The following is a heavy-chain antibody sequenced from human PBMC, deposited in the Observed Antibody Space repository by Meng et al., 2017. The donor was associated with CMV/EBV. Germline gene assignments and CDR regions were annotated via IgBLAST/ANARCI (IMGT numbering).Heavy chain of an antibody. J-gene: IGHJ4*02. D-gene: IGHD3-10*01. CDR3: ARDRGDS. Sequence: SVKLTCKASGYTFNSYNMHWVRQAPGQRPEWMGLINPGNGNTKYSQKFQGRVTITRDTSASIAYMELSSLRSEDTAVYYCARDRGDSWGQGTLVTVSS. V-gene: IGHV1-3*01. CDR1: GYTFNSYN. CDR2: INPGNGNT.